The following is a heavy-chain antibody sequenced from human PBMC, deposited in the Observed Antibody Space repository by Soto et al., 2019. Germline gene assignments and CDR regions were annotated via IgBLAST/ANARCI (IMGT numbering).Heavy chain of an antibody. CDR1: GGSISSYY. CDR3: ARGRISQIFDI. CDR2: IYYSGST. Sequence: SETLSLTCTVSGGSISSYYWSWIRQPPGKGLEWIGCIYYSGSTNYNPSLKSRVTISVDTSKNQFSLKLSSVTAADTAVYYCARGRISQIFDIWGQGTMVTVS. J-gene: IGHJ3*02. D-gene: IGHD3-3*02. V-gene: IGHV4-59*01.